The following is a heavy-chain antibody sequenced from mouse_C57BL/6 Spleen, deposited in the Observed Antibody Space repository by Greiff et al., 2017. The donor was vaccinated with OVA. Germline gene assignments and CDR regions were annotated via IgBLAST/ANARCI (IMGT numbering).Heavy chain of an antibody. J-gene: IGHJ4*01. CDR2: INPSTGGT. CDR3: ARSLLGYGSSYDAMDY. CDR1: GYSFTGYY. V-gene: IGHV1-42*01. D-gene: IGHD1-1*01. Sequence: VQLKQSGPELVKPGASVKISCKASGYSFTGYYMNWVKQSPEKSLEWIGEINPSTGGTTYNQKFKAKATLTVDKSSSTAYMQLKSLTSEDSAVYDCARSLLGYGSSYDAMDYWGQGTSVTVSS.